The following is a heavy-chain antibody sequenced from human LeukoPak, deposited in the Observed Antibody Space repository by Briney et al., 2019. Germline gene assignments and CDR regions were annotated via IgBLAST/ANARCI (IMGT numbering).Heavy chain of an antibody. V-gene: IGHV4-59*11. D-gene: IGHD4/OR15-4a*01. Sequence: SETLPLTCTVSGGSFSSHFWSWIRQPPGKGLEWIGYIYNSGITNYNPSLKSRVTMSVDTSKNQFSLMLRSVTAADTAVYYCARDHLPAGAPGYYMDVWGKGTTVTVSS. CDR3: ARDHLPAGAPGYYMDV. CDR2: IYNSGIT. CDR1: GGSFSSHF. J-gene: IGHJ6*03.